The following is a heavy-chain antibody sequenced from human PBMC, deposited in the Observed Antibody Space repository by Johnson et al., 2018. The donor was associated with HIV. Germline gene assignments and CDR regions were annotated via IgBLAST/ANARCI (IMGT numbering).Heavy chain of an antibody. D-gene: IGHD3-10*01. CDR1: GFTFSSYA. CDR3: ARDPNMSKTLWFREADAFDI. V-gene: IGHV3-33*08. Sequence: QVQLVESGGGVVQPGRSLRLSCAASGFTFSSYAMHWVRQAPGKGLEWVAFIRYDGSNKYYADSVQGRFTISRDNSTNTLYLEMISLRAEDTAVYYCARDPNMSKTLWFREADAFDIWGQGTMVTVSS. J-gene: IGHJ3*02. CDR2: IRYDGSNK.